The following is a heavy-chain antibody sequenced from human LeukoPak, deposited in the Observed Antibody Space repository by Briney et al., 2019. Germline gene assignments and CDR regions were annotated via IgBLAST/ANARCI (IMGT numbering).Heavy chain of an antibody. CDR1: GFTFSSYE. Sequence: PGGSLRLSCAASGFTFSSYEMNWVRQAPGKGLEWVSYISSSGSTIYYADSVKGRFTISRDNAKNSLYLQMNSLRAEDTAVYYCARDKEWYYYDSSGYGIDYWGQGTLVTVSS. J-gene: IGHJ4*02. CDR2: ISSSGSTI. V-gene: IGHV3-48*03. CDR3: ARDKEWYYYDSSGYGIDY. D-gene: IGHD3-22*01.